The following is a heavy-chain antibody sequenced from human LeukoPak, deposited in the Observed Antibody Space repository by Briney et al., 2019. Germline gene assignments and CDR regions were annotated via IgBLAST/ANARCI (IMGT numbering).Heavy chain of an antibody. Sequence: PGGALRLSCAASGFTFSTYWMTWVRQAPSKGLEWVANINQYGTEKNYVDSVKGRFTISRDNAKNSLYLQMNSLRAEDTAVYYCARNMGDYWGQGTLVTVSS. CDR1: GFTFSTYW. V-gene: IGHV3-7*04. CDR3: ARNMGDY. CDR2: INQYGTEK. J-gene: IGHJ4*02. D-gene: IGHD2/OR15-2a*01.